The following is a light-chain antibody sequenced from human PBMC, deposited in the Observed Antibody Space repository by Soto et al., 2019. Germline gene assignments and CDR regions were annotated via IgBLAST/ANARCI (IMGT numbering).Light chain of an antibody. CDR3: QQYSSAPYT. J-gene: IGKJ2*01. V-gene: IGKV3-20*01. CDR2: GAS. Sequence: EIVLTQSPGALSLSPGERANLSCRASQSVSSTYLAWYQQKPGQAPRLLIYGASNRATGIPDRFSGSGSGTDFTLTISRLEPEDFAVYYCQQYSSAPYTFGQGTKLEIK. CDR1: QSVSSTY.